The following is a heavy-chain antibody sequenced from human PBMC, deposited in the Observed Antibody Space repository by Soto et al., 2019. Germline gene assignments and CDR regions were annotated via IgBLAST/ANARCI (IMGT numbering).Heavy chain of an antibody. CDR3: AAGGGLPRYY. V-gene: IGHV4-31*03. CDR2: IYHSGTT. J-gene: IGHJ4*02. Sequence: SETLSLTYTVSGGSISSGDYYWSWIRQFPGKGLEWIGYIYHSGTTTYNPALKSRISMSVDTSKNQFSLKLSSVTAADTAVYYCAAGGGLPRYYWGQGTLVTVSS. D-gene: IGHD5-12*01. CDR1: GGSISSGDYY.